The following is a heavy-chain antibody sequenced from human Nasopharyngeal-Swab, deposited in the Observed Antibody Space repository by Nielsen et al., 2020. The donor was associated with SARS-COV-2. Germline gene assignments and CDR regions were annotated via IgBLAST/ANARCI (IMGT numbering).Heavy chain of an antibody. Sequence: GESLKISCAASGFTFSSYSMNWVRQAPGKGLEWVSYISSSSSTIYYADSVKGRFTISRDNAKNSLYLQMNSLRDEDTAVYYCAKDPKGRRDGYEKVDYWGQGTLVTVSS. J-gene: IGHJ4*02. CDR1: GFTFSSYS. CDR2: ISSSSSTI. D-gene: IGHD5-24*01. V-gene: IGHV3-48*02. CDR3: AKDPKGRRDGYEKVDY.